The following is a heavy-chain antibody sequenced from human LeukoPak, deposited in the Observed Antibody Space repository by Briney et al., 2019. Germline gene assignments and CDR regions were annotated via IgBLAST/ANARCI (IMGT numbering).Heavy chain of an antibody. V-gene: IGHV1-18*01. D-gene: IGHD6-6*01. CDR3: ARGKQQLVRRGAIDY. CDR1: GYTSTSYG. Sequence: ASVKVSCKASGYTSTSYGFSWVRQAPGQGLEWMGWISVYNGNTNYAQKLHGRLTMTTDTSTSTAYMELRSLRSEDTAVYYCARGKQQLVRRGAIDYWGQGTLVTVSS. CDR2: ISVYNGNT. J-gene: IGHJ4*02.